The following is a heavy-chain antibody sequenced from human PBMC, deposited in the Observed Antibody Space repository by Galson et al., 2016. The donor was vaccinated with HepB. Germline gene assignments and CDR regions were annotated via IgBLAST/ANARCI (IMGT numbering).Heavy chain of an antibody. V-gene: IGHV1-69*04. CDR1: GGTFNNYA. CDR3: ATTYYDSGSRRWYYFDS. D-gene: IGHD3-10*01. CDR2: IINVFGIP. Sequence: SVKVSCKASGGTFNNYAINCVRQAPGQGLEWMGTIINVFGIPTYAQKFQGRVTITADKSTRTAYMELRSLRSEDTAVFYCATTYYDSGSRRWYYFDSWGQGTLVTVSS. J-gene: IGHJ4*02.